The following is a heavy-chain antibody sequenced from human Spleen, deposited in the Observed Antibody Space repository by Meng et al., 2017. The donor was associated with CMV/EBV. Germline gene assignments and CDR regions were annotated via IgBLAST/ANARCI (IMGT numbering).Heavy chain of an antibody. CDR2: INPSGFP. Sequence: FYWTWIPQSPGRALECIGEINPSGFPIYIPSLKSRVSISVDTSKNQFSLTVHSVTAADTGVYYCARETQTVPGDDFSSGYGGGILDYWSQGTLVTVSS. J-gene: IGHJ4*02. CDR1: FY. D-gene: IGHD3-3*01. CDR3: ARETQTVPGDDFSSGYGGGILDY. V-gene: IGHV4-34*01.